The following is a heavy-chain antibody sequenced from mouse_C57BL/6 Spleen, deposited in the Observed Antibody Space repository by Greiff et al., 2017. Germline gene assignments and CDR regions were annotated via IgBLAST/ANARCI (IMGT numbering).Heavy chain of an antibody. D-gene: IGHD2-2*01. CDR2: INPNNGGT. CDR3: AREDGYEEFAY. V-gene: IGHV1-18*01. J-gene: IGHJ3*01. Sequence: VQLKESGPELVKPGASVKIPCKASGYTFTDYNMDWVKQSHGKSLEWIGDINPNNGGTIYNQKFKGKATLTVDKSSSTAYMELRSLTSEDTAVYYCAREDGYEEFAYWGQGTLVTVSA. CDR1: GYTFTDYN.